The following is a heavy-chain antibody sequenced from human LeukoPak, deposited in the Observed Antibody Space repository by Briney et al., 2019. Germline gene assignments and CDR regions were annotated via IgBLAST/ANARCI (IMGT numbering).Heavy chain of an antibody. D-gene: IGHD3-22*01. CDR3: AAYYYDSSGYHAKIDY. V-gene: IGHV1-2*06. CDR2: IQPNSSGT. J-gene: IGHJ4*02. CDR1: GYTFTGYN. Sequence: ASVKVSCKASGYTFTGYNMHWVLPTPVQLLDCIGRIQPNSSGTNYAQKFQGRVTMTRDTSISTAYMELSRLRSDDTAVYYCAAYYYDSSGYHAKIDYWGQGTLVTVSS.